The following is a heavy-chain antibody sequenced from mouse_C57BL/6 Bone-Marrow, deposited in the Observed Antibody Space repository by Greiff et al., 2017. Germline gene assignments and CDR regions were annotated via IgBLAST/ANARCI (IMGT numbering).Heavy chain of an antibody. CDR1: GFNIKDDY. D-gene: IGHD1-1*01. CDR3: TTSFITTVVVDY. J-gene: IGHJ2*01. V-gene: IGHV14-4*01. CDR2: IDPENGDT. Sequence: VQLKESGAELVRPGASVKLSCTASGFNIKDDYMHWVKQRPEQGLEWIGWIDPENGDTEYASKFQGKATITADTSSNTAYLQLSRLTSEDTAVYYCTTSFITTVVVDYWGQGTTLTVSS.